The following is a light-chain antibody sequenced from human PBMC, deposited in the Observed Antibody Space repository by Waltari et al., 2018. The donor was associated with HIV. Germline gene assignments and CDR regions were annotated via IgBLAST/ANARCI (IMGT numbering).Light chain of an antibody. V-gene: IGLV1-44*01. CDR1: SSNVVSKT. J-gene: IGLJ1*01. Sequence: QSVLTQPPSASVALGQSVIITCSGSSSNVVSKTVNWYRQRPGPAPKPLIYSNNHRPSVVSDLCSGSKSVILAALATSGLHTGDEADYYCAAWQDSLNGTNYVFGSGITVTVL. CDR3: AAWQDSLNGTNYV. CDR2: SNN.